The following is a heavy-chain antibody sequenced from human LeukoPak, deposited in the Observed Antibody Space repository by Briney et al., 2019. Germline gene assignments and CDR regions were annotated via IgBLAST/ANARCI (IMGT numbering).Heavy chain of an antibody. V-gene: IGHV4-31*03. CDR1: GGSISSGGYY. J-gene: IGHJ5*02. Sequence: PSETLSLTCTVSGGSISSGGYYWSWIRQHPGKGLEWIGYIYYSGSTYYNPSLKSRVTISVDTSKNQFSLKLSSVTAADTAVYYCARTYGSGSFNWFDPWGQGTLVTVSS. D-gene: IGHD3-10*01. CDR3: ARTYGSGSFNWFDP. CDR2: IYYSGST.